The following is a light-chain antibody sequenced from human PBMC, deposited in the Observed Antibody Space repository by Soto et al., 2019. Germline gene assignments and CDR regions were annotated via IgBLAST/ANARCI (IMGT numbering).Light chain of an antibody. Sequence: QSALTQPRSVSGSPGQSVTISCTGTSSDVGGYNYVSWYQQHPGKAPKLMIYDVSKRPSGVPDRFSGSKSGNTASLTISGLQAEDEADYCCGSYAGSNTGVFGGGTKLTVL. J-gene: IGLJ3*02. CDR2: DVS. V-gene: IGLV2-11*01. CDR3: GSYAGSNTGV. CDR1: SSDVGGYNY.